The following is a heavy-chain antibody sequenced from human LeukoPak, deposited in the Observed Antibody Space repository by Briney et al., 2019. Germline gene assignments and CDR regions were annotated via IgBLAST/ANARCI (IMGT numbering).Heavy chain of an antibody. Sequence: PGGSLRLSCAGSGFTFSTSAMSWVRQTPGKGLEWVSGITGSGGSTNYADSVRGRFTISRENSKNTVYLQMNSLRAEDTAVYFCATYRGRGSPFDFWGQGTQVTVSS. CDR2: ITGSGGST. J-gene: IGHJ4*02. V-gene: IGHV3-23*01. CDR1: GFTFSTSA. D-gene: IGHD3-10*01. CDR3: ATYRGRGSPFDF.